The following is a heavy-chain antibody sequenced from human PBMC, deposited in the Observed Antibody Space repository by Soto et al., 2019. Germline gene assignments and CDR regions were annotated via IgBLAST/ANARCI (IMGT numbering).Heavy chain of an antibody. Sequence: GSLRLSCAASGFTFSSYSMNWVRQAPGKGLEWVSYISSSSSTIYYADSVKGRFTISRDNAKNTLYLQMNSLRAEDTAVYYCAKGRYSSSWYPMDVWGQGTTVTVSS. CDR2: ISSSSSTI. CDR1: GFTFSSYS. V-gene: IGHV3-48*01. CDR3: AKGRYSSSWYPMDV. D-gene: IGHD6-13*01. J-gene: IGHJ6*02.